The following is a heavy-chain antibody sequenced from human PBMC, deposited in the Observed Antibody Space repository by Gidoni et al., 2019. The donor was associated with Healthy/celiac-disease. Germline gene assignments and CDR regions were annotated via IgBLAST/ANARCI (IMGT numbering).Heavy chain of an antibody. J-gene: IGHJ6*02. CDR1: GCTFSSYG. CDR3: ARAFRCSGGSCYLFYYYYGMDV. V-gene: IGHV3-33*01. CDR2: IWYDGSNK. Sequence: QVQLVESGGGVVQPGRSLRLSCAASGCTFSSYGMHLVRQAPGKGLEWVAVIWYDGSNKYYADSVKGRFTISRDNSKNTLYLQMNSLRAEDTAVYYCARAFRCSGGSCYLFYYYYGMDVWGQGTTVTVSS. D-gene: IGHD2-15*01.